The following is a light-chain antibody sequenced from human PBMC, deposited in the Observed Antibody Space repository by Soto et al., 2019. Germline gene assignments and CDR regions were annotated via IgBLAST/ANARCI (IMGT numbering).Light chain of an antibody. J-gene: IGLJ3*02. CDR2: GNN. CDR1: SSNIGAGYD. Sequence: QSVLTQPPSVSGAPGQRVTISCTGSSSNIGAGYDVHWYQQIPGTAPKVLIYGNNNRPSGVPDRFSGSKSGTSASLAITGLQAEDEANYYCQSYDSRLSASGGVFGGGTKVTVL. V-gene: IGLV1-40*01. CDR3: QSYDSRLSASGGV.